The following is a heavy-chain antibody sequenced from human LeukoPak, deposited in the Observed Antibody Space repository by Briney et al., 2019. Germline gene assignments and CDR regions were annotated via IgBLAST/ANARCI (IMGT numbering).Heavy chain of an antibody. V-gene: IGHV1-2*04. J-gene: IGHJ6*02. CDR1: GYTFTGYY. Sequence: ASVKVSCKASGYTFTGYYMHWVRQAPGQGLEWMGWINPNSGGTNYAQKFQGWVTMTRDTSISTAYMELSRLRSDDTAVYYCARDGPDYYDSSGYDYYYYGMDVWGQGTTVTVSS. CDR3: ARDGPDYYDSSGYDYYYYGMDV. D-gene: IGHD3-22*01. CDR2: INPNSGGT.